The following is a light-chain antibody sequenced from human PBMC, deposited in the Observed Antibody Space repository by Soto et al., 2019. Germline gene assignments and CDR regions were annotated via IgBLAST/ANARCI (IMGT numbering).Light chain of an antibody. J-gene: IGKJ1*01. V-gene: IGKV1-5*01. CDR2: DAS. Sequence: DIQMTQSPSTLSASVGDRVTITCRASQSISSWLAWYQQKPGKAPKILIYDASSLKSGVPSRFSGSGSGTEFTLTISSLQPDDFGTYYCQQYNIYPWTFGQGTKVEMK. CDR3: QQYNIYPWT. CDR1: QSISSW.